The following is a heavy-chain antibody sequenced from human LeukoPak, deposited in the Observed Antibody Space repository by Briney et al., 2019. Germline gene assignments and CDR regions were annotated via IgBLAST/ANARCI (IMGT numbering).Heavy chain of an antibody. D-gene: IGHD6-13*01. Sequence: SETLSLTCAVYGGSFSGYYWSWIRQPPGKVLEWIGEINHSGSTNYNPSLKSRVTISVDTSKNQFSLKLSSVTAADTAVYYCARGERYSSSWEIDYWGQGTLVTVSS. V-gene: IGHV4-34*01. CDR2: INHSGST. CDR3: ARGERYSSSWEIDY. CDR1: GGSFSGYY. J-gene: IGHJ4*02.